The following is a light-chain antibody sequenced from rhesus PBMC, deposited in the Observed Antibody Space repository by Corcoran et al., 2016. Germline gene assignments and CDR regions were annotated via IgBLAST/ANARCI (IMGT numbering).Light chain of an antibody. Sequence: EIVMTQSPATLSLSPGERATLSCRASQSVSSYVAWYQQKPEQAPRLLIYGASSRATGIPDRFSGSGSGTEFTLIISSLEPEDVGVYYCKQYNNWNSFGQGTKVEIK. CDR3: KQYNNWNS. CDR2: GAS. J-gene: IGKJ2*01. V-gene: IGKV3S9*01. CDR1: QSVSSY.